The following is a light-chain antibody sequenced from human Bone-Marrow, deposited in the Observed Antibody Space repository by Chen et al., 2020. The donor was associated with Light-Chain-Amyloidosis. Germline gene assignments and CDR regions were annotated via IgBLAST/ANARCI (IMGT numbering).Light chain of an antibody. J-gene: IGKJ3*01. V-gene: IGKV1-9*01. CDR1: QDIVSY. Sequence: IQLTQSPSSLSASEGDRVTITCRASQDIVSYLAWYQQKPGKAPKLLIHAASTLYSGVPSRFSGSGSGTDFTLTISGLQAEDFATYYCQQLNFLPPTFGPGITVDMK. CDR3: QQLNFLPPT. CDR2: AAS.